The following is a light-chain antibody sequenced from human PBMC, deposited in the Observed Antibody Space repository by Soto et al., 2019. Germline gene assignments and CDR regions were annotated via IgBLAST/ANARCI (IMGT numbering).Light chain of an antibody. V-gene: IGLV2-23*02. CDR1: SSDIGSYNL. Sequence: QSALTQPASVSGSPGQSITISCTGTSSDIGSYNLVSWYQQHPGKAPKLMIYEVSERPSGVSNRFSGSKSGNTASLTISGLQAEDEADYYCCSYAGSNILVFGGGTKLTVL. CDR3: CSYAGSNILV. CDR2: EVS. J-gene: IGLJ3*02.